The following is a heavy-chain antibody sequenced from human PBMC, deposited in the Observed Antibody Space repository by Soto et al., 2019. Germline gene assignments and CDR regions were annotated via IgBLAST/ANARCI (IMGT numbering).Heavy chain of an antibody. CDR2: IYSGGST. Sequence: GGSLRLSCAASGFTVSSNYMSWVRQAPGKGLEWVSVIYSGGSTYYADSVKGRFTISRDNSKNTLYLQMNSLRAEDTAVYYCARERRYDFWSGSGDDAFDIWGQGTMVTVSS. J-gene: IGHJ3*02. D-gene: IGHD3-3*01. CDR3: ARERRYDFWSGSGDDAFDI. V-gene: IGHV3-66*01. CDR1: GFTVSSNY.